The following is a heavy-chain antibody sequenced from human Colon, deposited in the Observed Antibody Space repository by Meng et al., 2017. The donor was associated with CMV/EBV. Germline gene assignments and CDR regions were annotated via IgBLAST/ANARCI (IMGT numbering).Heavy chain of an antibody. D-gene: IGHD4-17*01. CDR2: INAYNGDT. V-gene: IGHV1-18*01. Sequence: ASVKVSCKASGYTFSSHGITWVRLAPGQGLEWMGWINAYNGDTNYAQNLHGRVTMTSDTSTGTVYMELRSLRSDDTAVYYCARPFNKDLACGDYGLDYWGQGTLVTVSS. CDR3: ARPFNKDLACGDYGLDY. J-gene: IGHJ4*02. CDR1: GYTFSSHG.